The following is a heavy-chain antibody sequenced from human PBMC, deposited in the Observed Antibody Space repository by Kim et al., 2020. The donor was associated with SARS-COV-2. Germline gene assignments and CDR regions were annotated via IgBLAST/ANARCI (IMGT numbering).Heavy chain of an antibody. Sequence: SETLSLTCTVSGGSISTNNEYWGWIRQPPGEGLEWIGSVYYSGSSNYNSSLQSRVTISVDTSKNQFSLKMTSLTAADTAIYYCARHCAYIIRRVVW. V-gene: IGHV4-39*01. CDR2: VYYSGSS. CDR3: ARHCAYIIRRVV. CDR1: GGSISTNNEY. J-gene: IGHJ3*01. D-gene: IGHD3-16*01.